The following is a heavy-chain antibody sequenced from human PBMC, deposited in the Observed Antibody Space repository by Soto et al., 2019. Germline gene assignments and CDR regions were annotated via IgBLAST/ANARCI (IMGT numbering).Heavy chain of an antibody. J-gene: IGHJ4*02. CDR3: AGDSDGSSSWEY. Sequence: QVQMVESGGGVVQPGRSLRLSCAASGFTLSSYVMHWVRQAPGKGLEWVAVISYDGSNKYYADSVKGRFTISRDKSRNTLYIQMNSLRVDDTAVYYCAGDSDGSSSWEYWGQGTLVTVSS. CDR2: ISYDGSNK. D-gene: IGHD2-2*01. CDR1: GFTLSSYV. V-gene: IGHV3-30-3*01.